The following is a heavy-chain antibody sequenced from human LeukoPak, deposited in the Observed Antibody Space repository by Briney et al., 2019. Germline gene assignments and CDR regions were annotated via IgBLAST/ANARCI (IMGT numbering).Heavy chain of an antibody. D-gene: IGHD2-15*01. CDR3: ASQGPFVVAGPTYYYYYMDV. CDR2: INPSGGST. V-gene: IGHV1-46*01. CDR1: GYTFTSYY. Sequence: ASVKVSCKASGYTFTSYYMHWVRQAPGQGLEWMGIINPSGGSTSYAQKFQGRVTMTRDMSTSTAYMELSSLRSEDTAVYYCASQGPFVVAGPTYYYYYMDVWGKGTTVTISS. J-gene: IGHJ6*03.